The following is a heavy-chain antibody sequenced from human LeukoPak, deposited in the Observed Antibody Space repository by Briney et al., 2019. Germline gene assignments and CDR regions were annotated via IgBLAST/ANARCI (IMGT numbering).Heavy chain of an antibody. D-gene: IGHD6-19*01. V-gene: IGHV3-23*01. CDR1: GFTFSSYA. CDR3: AKDLLGYSSLRGVNGMDV. CDR2: ISGSGGFT. Sequence: PGGSLRLSCAASGFTFSSYAMSWVRQAPGRGPERVSGISGSGGFTYYADSVKGRFTISRDNSKNTLYLQMNSLRAEDTAVYYCAKDLLGYSSLRGVNGMDVWGQGTTVTVSS. J-gene: IGHJ6*02.